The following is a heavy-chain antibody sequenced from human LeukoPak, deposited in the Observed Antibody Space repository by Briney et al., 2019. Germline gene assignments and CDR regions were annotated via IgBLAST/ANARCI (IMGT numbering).Heavy chain of an antibody. V-gene: IGHV3-21*01. D-gene: IGHD6-13*01. CDR1: GFTFSSYS. CDR3: ARGLRYSSSWPAMDV. J-gene: IGHJ6*03. Sequence: PGGSLRLSCAASGFTFSSYSMNWVRQAPGKGLEWVSSISSSSSYIYYADSVKGRFTISRDNAKNSLYLQMNSLRAEDTAVYYCARGLRYSSSWPAMDVWGKGTTVTVSS. CDR2: ISSSSSYI.